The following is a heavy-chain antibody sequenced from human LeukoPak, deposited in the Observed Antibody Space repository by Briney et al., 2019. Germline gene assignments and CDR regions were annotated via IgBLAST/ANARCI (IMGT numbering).Heavy chain of an antibody. CDR3: ARWGRGSSGWYNWFDP. D-gene: IGHD6-19*01. CDR1: GGSISSSSYY. V-gene: IGHV4-39*07. J-gene: IGHJ5*02. Sequence: SETLSLTCTVSGGSISSSSYYWGWIRQPPGKGLEWIGSIYYSGSTYYNPSLKSRVTISVDTSKNQFSLKLSSVTAADTAVYYCARWGRGSSGWYNWFDPWGQGTLVTVSS. CDR2: IYYSGST.